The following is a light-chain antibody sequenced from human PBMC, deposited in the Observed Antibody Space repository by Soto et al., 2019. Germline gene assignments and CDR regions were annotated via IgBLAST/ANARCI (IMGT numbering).Light chain of an antibody. CDR2: VNSDGSH. CDR1: SGHSNYA. V-gene: IGLV4-69*01. J-gene: IGLJ2*01. Sequence: QPVLTQSPSASASLGASVKLTCTLSSGHSNYAIAWHQQQPEKGPRYLMKVNSDGSHIKGGNIPDRFSGSSSGAERYLTISSLQSEDESDYYCQTWDTGIVVFGGGTKVTVL. CDR3: QTWDTGIVV.